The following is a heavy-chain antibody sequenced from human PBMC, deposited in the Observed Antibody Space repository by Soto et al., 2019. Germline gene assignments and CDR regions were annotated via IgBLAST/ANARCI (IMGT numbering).Heavy chain of an antibody. Sequence: SETLSLTCTVSGGSISSRSYFWGWIRQPPGKGLEWTGSIYYSGSTYYNSSLKSRVTISVDTSKNQFSLKLSSVTAADTAVYYCARHTYSSGWYYFDYWGQGTLVTVSS. CDR3: ARHTYSSGWYYFDY. V-gene: IGHV4-39*01. CDR1: GGSISSRSYF. J-gene: IGHJ4*02. CDR2: IYYSGST. D-gene: IGHD6-19*01.